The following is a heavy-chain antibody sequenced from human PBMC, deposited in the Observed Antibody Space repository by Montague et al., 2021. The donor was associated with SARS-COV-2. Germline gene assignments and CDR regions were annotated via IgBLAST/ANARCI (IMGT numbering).Heavy chain of an antibody. CDR3: ARATADSASIFMVFTLPFGAFDI. D-gene: IGHD2-2*01. CDR1: GGSISSDGYY. CDR2: NYYSGST. J-gene: IGHJ3*02. Sequence: TLSLTCTVSGGSISSDGYYWSWIRQHQGKGLVGIGYNYYSGSTYYNPYLNGRVTISVDTSKNQFSLKLSSVTAADTAVYYCARATADSASIFMVFTLPFGAFDIWGQGTMVTVSS. V-gene: IGHV4-31*03.